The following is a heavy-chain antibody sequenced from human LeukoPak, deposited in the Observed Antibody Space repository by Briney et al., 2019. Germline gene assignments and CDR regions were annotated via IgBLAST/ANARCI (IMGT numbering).Heavy chain of an antibody. CDR2: ISGSGGST. CDR1: GFTFSSYS. CDR3: AKRAGQLVPESYRYFDY. J-gene: IGHJ4*02. V-gene: IGHV3-23*01. D-gene: IGHD6-6*01. Sequence: PGGSLRLSCAASGFTFSSYSMSWVRQAPGKGLEWVSAISGSGGSTYYADSVKGRFTISRDNSKNTLYLQMNSLRAEDTAVYYCAKRAGQLVPESYRYFDYWGQGTLVTVSS.